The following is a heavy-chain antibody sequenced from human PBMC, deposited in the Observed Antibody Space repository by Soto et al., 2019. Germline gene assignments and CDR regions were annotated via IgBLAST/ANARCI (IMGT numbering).Heavy chain of an antibody. CDR1: GGTFSSYA. D-gene: IGHD4-17*01. CDR3: ARLDGDYAGGYYYYGMDV. V-gene: IGHV1-69*12. CDR2: IIPIFGTA. J-gene: IGHJ6*02. Sequence: QVQLVQSGAEVKKPGSSVKVSCKASGGTFSSYAISWVRQAPGQGLEWMGGIIPIFGTANYAQKFQGRVTITADESTSTAYMELSSLRSEDTAVYYCARLDGDYAGGYYYYGMDVWGQGTTVTVSS.